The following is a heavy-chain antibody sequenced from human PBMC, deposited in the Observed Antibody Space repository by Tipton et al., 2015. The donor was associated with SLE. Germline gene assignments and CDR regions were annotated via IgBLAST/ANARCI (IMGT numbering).Heavy chain of an antibody. CDR1: GFTFRSSA. CDR3: AKGPGHFGS. J-gene: IGHJ5*01. CDR2: ISGSGRLT. V-gene: IGHV3-23*01. Sequence: SLRLSCAASGFTFRSSAMHWVRQAPGKGLEWVSIISGSGRLTNYAESVKGRFTIYRDTSKNTLYLGMNYVRAEDTAIYYCAKGPGHFGSWGRGTLVPVFS.